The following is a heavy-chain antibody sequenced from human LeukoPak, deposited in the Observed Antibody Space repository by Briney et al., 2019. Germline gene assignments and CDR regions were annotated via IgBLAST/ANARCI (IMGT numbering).Heavy chain of an antibody. CDR1: GGSISSSSYY. CDR3: ARLVMGESGWFFHFGY. Sequence: PSETLSLTCTVSGGSISSSSYYWGWIRQPPGKGLEWIGSIDYSGRTYYNPSLKSRVTISVDTSKKQFSLELSSLAAADTAVYYCARLVMGESGWFFHFGYWGQGAPVTVSS. V-gene: IGHV4-39*01. D-gene: IGHD6-19*01. CDR2: IDYSGRT. J-gene: IGHJ4*02.